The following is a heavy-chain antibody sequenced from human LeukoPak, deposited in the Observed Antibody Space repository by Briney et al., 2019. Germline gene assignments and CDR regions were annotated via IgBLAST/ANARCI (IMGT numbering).Heavy chain of an antibody. D-gene: IGHD3-16*01. CDR1: GGTFSSHA. CDR2: IIPIFGTA. Sequence: SVKVSCKASGGTFSSHAISWVRQAPGQGLEWMGGIIPIFGTANYAQKFQGRVTITTDESTSTAYMELSSLRSEDTAVYYCAREGGQADYYYYYMDVWGKGTTVTVSS. V-gene: IGHV1-69*05. J-gene: IGHJ6*03. CDR3: AREGGQADYYYYYMDV.